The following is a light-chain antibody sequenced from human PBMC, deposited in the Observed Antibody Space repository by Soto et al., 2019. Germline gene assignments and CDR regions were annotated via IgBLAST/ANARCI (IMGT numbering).Light chain of an antibody. Sequence: IVMTQSPDSLAVSLGERATIHCKSSQSVFYSSSNKNFLAWYQQKPGQPPKLLIYWASLRESGVPDRFSGSGSGTDFTLTISSLQAGDVAVYYCQQYYSTPTFGGGTKVDIK. CDR1: QSVFYSSSNKNF. CDR2: WAS. V-gene: IGKV4-1*01. J-gene: IGKJ4*01. CDR3: QQYYSTPT.